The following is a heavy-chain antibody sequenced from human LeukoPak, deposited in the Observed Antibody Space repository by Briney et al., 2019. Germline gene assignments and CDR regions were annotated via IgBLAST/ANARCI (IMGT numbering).Heavy chain of an antibody. J-gene: IGHJ4*02. Sequence: ASVKVSCKASGYTFTTYAISWVRQAPGQGLEWMGWISVYNGHTNYAQKFQGRVTMTRDTSISTAYMELSRLRSDDTAVYYCASLGIAAAGLDYWGQGTLVTVSS. CDR3: ASLGIAAAGLDY. V-gene: IGHV1-18*01. D-gene: IGHD6-13*01. CDR1: GYTFTTYA. CDR2: ISVYNGHT.